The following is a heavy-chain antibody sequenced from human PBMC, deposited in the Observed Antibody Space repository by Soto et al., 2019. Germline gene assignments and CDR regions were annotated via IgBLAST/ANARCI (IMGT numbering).Heavy chain of an antibody. D-gene: IGHD1-26*01. CDR3: ARRGSGSYYDY. CDR2: LSSSSSYI. Sequence: EVQLVESGGGLVKPGGSLRLSCAASGFTLSSHAINWVRQAPGKGLEWVSFLSSSSSYIYYADSVKGRFTISRDNSKNTLYLQMNSLRAEDTAVYYCARRGSGSYYDYWGQGTLVTVSS. CDR1: GFTLSSHA. J-gene: IGHJ4*02. V-gene: IGHV3-21*04.